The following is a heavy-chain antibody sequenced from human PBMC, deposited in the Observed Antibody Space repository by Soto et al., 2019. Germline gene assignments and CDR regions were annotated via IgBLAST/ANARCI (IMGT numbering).Heavy chain of an antibody. CDR3: AKDRIAVAGNYFQH. V-gene: IGHV3-23*01. CDR1: GFTFSSYA. J-gene: IGHJ1*01. CDR2: ISGSGGST. Sequence: GGSLRLSCTASGFTFSSYAMSWVRQAPGKGLEWVSAISGSGGSTYYADSVKGRFTISRDNSKNTLYLQMNSLRAEDTAAYYCAKDRIAVAGNYFQHWGQGTLVTVSS. D-gene: IGHD6-19*01.